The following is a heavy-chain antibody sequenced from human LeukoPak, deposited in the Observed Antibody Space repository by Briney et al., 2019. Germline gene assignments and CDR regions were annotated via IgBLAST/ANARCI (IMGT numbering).Heavy chain of an antibody. V-gene: IGHV1-46*01. CDR1: GYTFTGYY. Sequence: GASVKVSCKASGYTFTGYYIHWVRQAPGQGLEWMGIINPSGGSTSYAQKFQGRVTMTRDTSTSTVYMELRSLRSEDTAVYYCARDYSRSSFYYWGQGTLVTVSS. J-gene: IGHJ4*02. D-gene: IGHD6-13*01. CDR3: ARDYSRSSFYY. CDR2: INPSGGST.